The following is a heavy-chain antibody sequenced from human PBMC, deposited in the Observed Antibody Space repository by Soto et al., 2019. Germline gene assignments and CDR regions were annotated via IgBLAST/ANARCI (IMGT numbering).Heavy chain of an antibody. CDR2: ISGSGGST. CDR3: AKGFPKGDYVWGSYRPPVYYYYYGMDV. V-gene: IGHV3-23*01. Sequence: GGSLRLSCAASGFTFSSYAMSWVRQAPGKGLEWVSAISGSGGSTYYADSVKGRFTISRDNSKNTLYLQMNSLRAEDTAVYYCAKGFPKGDYVWGSYRPPVYYYYYGMDVWGQGTTVTVSS. CDR1: GFTFSSYA. J-gene: IGHJ6*02. D-gene: IGHD3-16*02.